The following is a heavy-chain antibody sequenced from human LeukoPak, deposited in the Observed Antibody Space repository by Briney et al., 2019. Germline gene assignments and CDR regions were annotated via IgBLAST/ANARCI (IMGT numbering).Heavy chain of an antibody. V-gene: IGHV4-39*01. D-gene: IGHD4-11*01. J-gene: IGHJ3*02. CDR3: ARPWTTVTTLGAFDI. CDR2: IYYSGST. Sequence: PSETLSLTCTVSGGSISSSSYYWGWIRQPPGKGLEWIGSIYYSGSTYYNPSLKSRVTISVDTSKNQCSLKLSSVTAADTAVYYCARPWTTVTTLGAFDIWGQGTMVTVSS. CDR1: GGSISSSSYY.